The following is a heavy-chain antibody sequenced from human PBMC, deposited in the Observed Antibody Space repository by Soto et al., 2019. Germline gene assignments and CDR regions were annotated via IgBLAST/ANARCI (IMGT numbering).Heavy chain of an antibody. CDR1: GGSFSGYY. Sequence: PSETLSLTCAVYGGSFSGYYWGWIRQPPGKGLEWIGSIYYSGSTYYNPSLKSRVTISVDTSKNQFSLKLSSVTAADTAVYYCARHVISGEDSYDTEPVVVAATWGYYFDYWGQGTLVTVSS. D-gene: IGHD2-15*01. CDR3: ARHVISGEDSYDTEPVVVAATWGYYFDY. J-gene: IGHJ4*02. CDR2: IYYSGST. V-gene: IGHV4-39*01.